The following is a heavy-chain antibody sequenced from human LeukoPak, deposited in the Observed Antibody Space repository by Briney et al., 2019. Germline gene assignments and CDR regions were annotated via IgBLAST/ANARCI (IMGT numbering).Heavy chain of an antibody. CDR1: GYTFTSYA. J-gene: IGHJ5*02. D-gene: IGHD3-3*01. V-gene: IGHV7-4-1*02. CDR2: INTNTGNP. CDR3: ARTDFWSGYSSFQFDP. Sequence: ASVKVSCKASGYTFTSYAMNWVRQAPGQGLEWMGWINTNTGNPTYAQGFTGRFVFSLDTSVSTAYLQISSLKAEDTAVYYCARTDFWSGYSSFQFDPWGQGTLVTVSS.